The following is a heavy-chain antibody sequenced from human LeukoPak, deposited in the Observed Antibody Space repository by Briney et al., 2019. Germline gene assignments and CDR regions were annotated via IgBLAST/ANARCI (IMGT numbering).Heavy chain of an antibody. CDR2: ISWNSGSI. J-gene: IGHJ4*02. Sequence: PGGSLRLSCAASGFTFDDYAMHWVRQAPGKGLEWVSGISWNSGSIGYADSVKGRFTISRDNAKNSLYLQMNSLRAEGTALYYCAKEHYGDYYFDYWGQGTLVTVSS. CDR3: AKEHYGDYYFDY. CDR1: GFTFDDYA. D-gene: IGHD4-17*01. V-gene: IGHV3-9*01.